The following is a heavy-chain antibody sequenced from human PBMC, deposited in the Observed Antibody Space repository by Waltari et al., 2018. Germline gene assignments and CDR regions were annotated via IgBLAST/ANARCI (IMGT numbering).Heavy chain of an antibody. CDR1: GGSISSGGYY. V-gene: IGHV4-31*03. Sequence: QVQLQESGPGLVKPSQTLSLTCTVSGGSISSGGYYWSWIRQHPGKGLEWIGYIYYSGSTYYNPSLKSRVTISVDTSKNQFSLKLSSVTAADTAVYYCARDRLIRGVIKTHYYYGMDVWGQGTTVTVSS. CDR3: ARDRLIRGVIKTHYYYGMDV. CDR2: IYYSGST. J-gene: IGHJ6*02. D-gene: IGHD3-10*01.